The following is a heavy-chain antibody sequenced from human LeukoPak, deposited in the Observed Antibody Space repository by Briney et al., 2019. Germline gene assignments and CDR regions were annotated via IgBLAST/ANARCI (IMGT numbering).Heavy chain of an antibody. J-gene: IGHJ3*02. D-gene: IGHD2-15*01. CDR2: IYHSGST. CDR1: GGSISSGGYS. V-gene: IGHV4-30-2*01. CDR3: ARAIVVVVAAIAFDI. Sequence: SQTLSLTCAVFGGSISSGGYSWSWIRQPPGKGLEWIGYIYHSGSTYYNPSLKSRVTISVDRSKNQFSLKLSSVTAADTAVYYCARAIVVVVAAIAFDIWGQGTMVTVSS.